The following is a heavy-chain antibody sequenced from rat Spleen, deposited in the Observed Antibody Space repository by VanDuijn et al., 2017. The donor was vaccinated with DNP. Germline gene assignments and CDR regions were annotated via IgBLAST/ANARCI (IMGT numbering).Heavy chain of an antibody. CDR3: ARWNSGHFDY. V-gene: IGHV5-22*01. J-gene: IGHJ2*01. CDR1: GFTFSDYY. CDR2: IRYDGGYT. D-gene: IGHD4-3*01. Sequence: EVQLVESGGDLVQPGRSLKLFCAASGFTFSDYYMAWFRQAPRKGLEWVAYIRYDGGYTKYGDSVKGRFTISRDNAKNTLYLQMSSLRSEDMATYYCARWNSGHFDYWGQGVMVPVSS.